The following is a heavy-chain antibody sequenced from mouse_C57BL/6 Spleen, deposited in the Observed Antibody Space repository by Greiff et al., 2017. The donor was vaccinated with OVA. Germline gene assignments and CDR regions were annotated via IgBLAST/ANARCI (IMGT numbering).Heavy chain of an antibody. V-gene: IGHV5-4*03. CDR2: ISDGGSYT. D-gene: IGHD2-2*01. CDR1: GFTFSSYA. Sequence: EVKLVESGGGLVKPGGSLELSCAASGFTFSSYAMSWVRQTPEKRLEWVATISDGGSYTYYPDNVKGRFTISRDNAKNNLYLQMSHLKSEDTAMYYCARRSTMVTTGLHWYFDVWGTGTTVTVSS. CDR3: ARRSTMVTTGLHWYFDV. J-gene: IGHJ1*03.